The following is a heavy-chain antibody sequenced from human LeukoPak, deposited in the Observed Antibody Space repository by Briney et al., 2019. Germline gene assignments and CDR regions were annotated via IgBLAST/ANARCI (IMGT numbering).Heavy chain of an antibody. D-gene: IGHD6-6*01. CDR3: ARGSIAARCYYMDV. J-gene: IGHJ6*03. V-gene: IGHV3-48*03. CDR1: GFTFTSYE. CDR2: ISSSGSTI. Sequence: PGGSLRLSCAASGFTFTSYEMNWVRQAPGKGLEWVSYISSSGSTIYYADSVKGRFTISRDNAKNSLYLQMNSLRAEDTAVYYCARGSIAARCYYMDVWGKGTTVTVSS.